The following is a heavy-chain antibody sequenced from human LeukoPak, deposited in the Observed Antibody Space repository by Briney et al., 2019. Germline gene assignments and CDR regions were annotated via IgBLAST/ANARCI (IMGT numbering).Heavy chain of an antibody. Sequence: SETLSLTCTVSGGSISSGGHYWSWIRQPAGKGLEYLGRISSTGSTNYNPSLRSRVTISADTSKNHFSLKLTSVTAADTAVYYCARDQTYSGSGIYTYFDYWGLGILVTVSS. V-gene: IGHV4-61*02. CDR3: ARDQTYSGSGIYTYFDY. J-gene: IGHJ4*02. CDR2: ISSTGST. CDR1: GGSISSGGHY. D-gene: IGHD3-10*01.